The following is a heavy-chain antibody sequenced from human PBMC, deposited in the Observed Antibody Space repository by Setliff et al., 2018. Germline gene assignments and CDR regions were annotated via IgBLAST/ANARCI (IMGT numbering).Heavy chain of an antibody. CDR3: ARIVCSSTSCTRFGY. J-gene: IGHJ4*02. CDR1: GYTFTSYA. V-gene: IGHV7-4-1*02. D-gene: IGHD2-2*01. Sequence: GASVKVSCKASGYTFTSYAMNWVRQAPGQGLEWMGWINTNTGNPTYAQGFTGRFVFSSDTSVSTAYLQISSLQAEDTAVYYCARIVCSSTSCTRFGYWGQGTLVTVSS. CDR2: INTNTGNP.